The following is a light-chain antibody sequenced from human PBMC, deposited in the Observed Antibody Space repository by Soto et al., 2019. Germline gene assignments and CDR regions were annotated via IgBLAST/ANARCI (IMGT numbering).Light chain of an antibody. J-gene: IGKJ1*01. CDR2: KAS. CDR1: QSISSW. CDR3: QQYNIYPWT. V-gene: IGKV1-5*03. Sequence: DIQMTQSPSTLSASVGDRVTITCRASQSISSWLAWCQQKPGKAPKVLIYKASSLESGVPSRFSGSGSGTEFTLTISSLQPDDFATYYCQQYNIYPWTFGQGTKVEIK.